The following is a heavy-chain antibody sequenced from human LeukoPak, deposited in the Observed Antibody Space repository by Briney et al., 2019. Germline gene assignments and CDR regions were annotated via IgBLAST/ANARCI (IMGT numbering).Heavy chain of an antibody. CDR3: ARDQVIITMTKKTTLYYFDY. CDR1: GGSISSYY. Sequence: PSETLSLTCTVSGGSISSYYWSWIRQPAGKGLEWIGRIYTSGSTNYNPSLKSRVTMSVDTSKNQFSLKLSSVTAADTAVYYCARDQVIITMTKKTTLYYFDYWGQGTLVTVSS. CDR2: IYTSGST. V-gene: IGHV4-4*07. D-gene: IGHD3-22*01. J-gene: IGHJ4*02.